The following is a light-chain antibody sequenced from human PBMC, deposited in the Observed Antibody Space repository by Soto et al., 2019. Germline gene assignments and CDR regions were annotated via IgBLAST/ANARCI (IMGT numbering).Light chain of an antibody. CDR1: QGISSY. CDR2: AAS. Sequence: AIRMTQSPSSFSASTGDRVTITCRASQGISSYLAWYQQKPGKAPKLLIYAASTLQSGVPSRFSGSGSGTDFTLTSSCLQSEVFATYYCHQYYSYPYTFGQGTKLEIK. V-gene: IGKV1-8*01. J-gene: IGKJ2*01. CDR3: HQYYSYPYT.